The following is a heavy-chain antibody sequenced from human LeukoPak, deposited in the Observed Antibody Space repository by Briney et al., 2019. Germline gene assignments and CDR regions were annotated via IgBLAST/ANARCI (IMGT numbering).Heavy chain of an antibody. J-gene: IGHJ6*03. CDR2: ISWDGGST. Sequence: GGSLRLSCAASGFTFDDYTMHWVRQAPGKGLEWVSLISWDGGSTYYADSVKGRFTISRDNAKNSLFLQMNSLRAEDTAVYYCARDASSSWYRVSDYYYMDVWGKGTTVTVSS. CDR3: ARDASSSWYRVSDYYYMDV. CDR1: GFTFDDYT. D-gene: IGHD6-13*01. V-gene: IGHV3-43*01.